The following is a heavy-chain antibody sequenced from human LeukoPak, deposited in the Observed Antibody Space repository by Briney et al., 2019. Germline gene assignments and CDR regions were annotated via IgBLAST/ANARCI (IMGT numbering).Heavy chain of an antibody. J-gene: IGHJ6*04. V-gene: IGHV3-7*01. CDR2: IKQDGSEK. Sequence: GGSLRLSCAASGFTFSSYSMNWVRQAPGKGLEWVANIKQDGSEKYYVDSVKGRFTISRDNAKNSLYLQMNSLRAEDTAVYYCARDFEYSSSSPVVDVWGKGTTVTVSS. CDR3: ARDFEYSSSSPVVDV. CDR1: GFTFSSYS. D-gene: IGHD6-6*01.